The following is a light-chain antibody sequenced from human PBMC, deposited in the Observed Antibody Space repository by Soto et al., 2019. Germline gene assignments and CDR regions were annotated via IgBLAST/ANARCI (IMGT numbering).Light chain of an antibody. V-gene: IGKV1-5*01. CDR3: QQYNSWWT. CDR2: DRS. CDR1: QGVSYW. Sequence: DIQMTQSPSTLSASVGDRVTITCRASQGVSYWLAWYQQKPGKAPKLLIYDRSSLASGVPRRFSGSGSGTEFILTISSLQPDDGAPYYCQQYNSWWTFGQGTKVEI. J-gene: IGKJ1*01.